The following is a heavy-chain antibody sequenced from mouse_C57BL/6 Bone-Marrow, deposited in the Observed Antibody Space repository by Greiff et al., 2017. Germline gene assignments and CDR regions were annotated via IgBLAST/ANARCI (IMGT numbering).Heavy chain of an antibody. J-gene: IGHJ4*01. CDR2: IYPRDGST. Sequence: LQESDAELVKPGASVKISCKVSGYTFTDHTIHWMKQRPEQGLEWIGYIYPRDGSTKYNEKFKGKATLTADKSSSTAYMQLNSLTSEDSAVYFCASYYYGSSYVSMDYWGQGTSVTVSS. CDR3: ASYYYGSSYVSMDY. CDR1: GYTFTDHT. D-gene: IGHD1-1*01. V-gene: IGHV1-78*01.